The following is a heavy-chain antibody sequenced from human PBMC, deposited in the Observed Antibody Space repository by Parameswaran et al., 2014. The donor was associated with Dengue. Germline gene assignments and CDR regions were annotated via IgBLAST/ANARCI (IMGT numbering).Heavy chain of an antibody. V-gene: IGHV1-8*01. CDR3: ARGGGSRGRITIFGVVTRYNWFDP. J-gene: IGHJ5*02. CDR2: MNPNSGNT. D-gene: IGHD3-3*01. Sequence: VRQMPGKGLEWMGWMNPNSGNTGYAQKFQGRVTMTRNTSISTAYMELSSLRSEDTAVYYCARGGGSRGRITIFGVVTRYNWFDPWGQGTLVTVSS.